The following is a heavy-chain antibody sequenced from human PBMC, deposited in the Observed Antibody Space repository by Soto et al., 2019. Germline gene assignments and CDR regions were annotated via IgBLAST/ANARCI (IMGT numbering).Heavy chain of an antibody. V-gene: IGHV3-33*01. D-gene: IGHD3-9*01. CDR2: IGYDGTKR. CDR1: GFTFSIYG. CDR3: ARGAYYDVLPYFDY. J-gene: IGHJ4*02. Sequence: QVQLVESGGGVVQPGTSLRLSCAASGFTFSIYGMHWVRQAPGKGLEWVAVIGYDGTKRYYADSVKGRFTISRDNSKNTLYVQMNSLRDEDTAVYYCARGAYYDVLPYFDYWGQGSLVTVSS.